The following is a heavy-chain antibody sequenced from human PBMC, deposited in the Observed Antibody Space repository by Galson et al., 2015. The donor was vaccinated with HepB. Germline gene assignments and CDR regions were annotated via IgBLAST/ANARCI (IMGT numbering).Heavy chain of an antibody. D-gene: IGHD3-22*01. CDR2: INQDGSVI. Sequence: SLRLSCAASGFSLSRNWMSWVRQAPGKGLEWVANINQDGSVIRYVDSVKGRFSISRDNARNSLYLQMNILGVEDTAVYYCARIDMDNSGYYIHWGQGTLVTVSS. J-gene: IGHJ4*02. CDR3: ARIDMDNSGYYIH. CDR1: GFSLSRNW. V-gene: IGHV3-7*03.